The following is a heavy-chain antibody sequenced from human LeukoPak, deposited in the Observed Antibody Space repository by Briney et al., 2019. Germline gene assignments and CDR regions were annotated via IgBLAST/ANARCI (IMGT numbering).Heavy chain of an antibody. V-gene: IGHV1-46*01. CDR2: INPSGDFR. J-gene: IGHJ5*02. CDR3: ARDYSGQWEQLTGWWIDP. Sequence: ASVKVSCKPSGYTFGTHWMHWVRQAPGQGLEWMAIINPSGDFRSYAQKFQGRVTVTRDMSTRTVYMELSDLRPEDTALYYCARDYSGQWEQLTGWWIDPWGQGTLVIVSS. CDR1: GYTFGTHW. D-gene: IGHD1-26*01.